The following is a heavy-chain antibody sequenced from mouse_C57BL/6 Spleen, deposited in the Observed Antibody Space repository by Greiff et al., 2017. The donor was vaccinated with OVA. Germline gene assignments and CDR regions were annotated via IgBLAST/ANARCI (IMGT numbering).Heavy chain of an antibody. Sequence: EVQLQQSGPELVKPGASVKISCKASGYTFTDYYMNWVKQSHGKSLEWIGDINPNNGGTSYNQKFKGKATLTVDKSSSTAYMELRSLTSEDSAVYYCARWGGYLYYAMDYWGQGTSVTVSS. D-gene: IGHD2-2*01. V-gene: IGHV1-26*01. CDR1: GYTFTDYY. CDR3: ARWGGYLYYAMDY. CDR2: INPNNGGT. J-gene: IGHJ4*01.